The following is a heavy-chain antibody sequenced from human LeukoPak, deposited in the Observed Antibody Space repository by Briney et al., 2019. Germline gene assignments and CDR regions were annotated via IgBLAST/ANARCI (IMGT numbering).Heavy chain of an antibody. CDR3: AKDMGNWNGNFDY. CDR2: IHYSGGST. Sequence: PGGSLRLSCVASGFTFTNYAMSWVRQTPGKGLEWVSAIHYSGGSTYYADSVKGRFTISRDNSKNTLYLQMNSLRAEDTAVYYCAKDMGNWNGNFDYWGQGTLVTVSS. J-gene: IGHJ4*02. D-gene: IGHD1-20*01. V-gene: IGHV3-23*01. CDR1: GFTFTNYA.